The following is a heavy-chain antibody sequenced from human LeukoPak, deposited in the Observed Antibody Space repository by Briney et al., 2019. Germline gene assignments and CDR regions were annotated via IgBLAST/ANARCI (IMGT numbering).Heavy chain of an antibody. CDR2: ISGSGGST. CDR1: GFTFSSYA. CDR3: AKRTNEFGGGPYYFDY. D-gene: IGHD3-16*01. J-gene: IGHJ4*02. V-gene: IGHV3-23*01. Sequence: GGSLRLSCVASGFTFSSYAMSWVRQAPGKGLEWVSAISGSGGSTYYADSVKGRFTISRDNSKNTLYLQMNSLRAEDTAVYYCAKRTNEFGGGPYYFDYWGQGTLVTVSS.